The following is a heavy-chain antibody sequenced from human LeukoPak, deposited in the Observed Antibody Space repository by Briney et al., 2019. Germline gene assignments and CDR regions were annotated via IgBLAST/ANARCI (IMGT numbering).Heavy chain of an antibody. CDR3: ARVVRGVVTSNWFDP. D-gene: IGHD2-21*02. J-gene: IGHJ5*02. CDR2: VASSGTP. CDR1: CDSLNTYY. Sequence: SPSETLSLTCTLSCDSLNTYYWTWIRQTPGKELEWIGFVASSGTPNYNPSLKSRVLISIDTSKNQFSLALTSVTPADPAVFYCARVVRGVVTSNWFDPWGQGTLVSVSS. V-gene: IGHV4-59*01.